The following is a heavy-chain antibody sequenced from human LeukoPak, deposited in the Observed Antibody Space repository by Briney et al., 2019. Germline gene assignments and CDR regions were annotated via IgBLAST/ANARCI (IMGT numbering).Heavy chain of an antibody. CDR3: ARDSGYDSFDY. CDR1: GGTFSSYT. Sequence: SVKASCKASGGTFSSYTISWVRQAPGQGLEWMGRIIPILGIANYAQKFQGRVTITADESTSTAYMELSSLRSEDTAVYYCARDSGYDSFDYWGQGTLVTVSS. D-gene: IGHD5-12*01. J-gene: IGHJ4*02. CDR2: IIPILGIA. V-gene: IGHV1-69*04.